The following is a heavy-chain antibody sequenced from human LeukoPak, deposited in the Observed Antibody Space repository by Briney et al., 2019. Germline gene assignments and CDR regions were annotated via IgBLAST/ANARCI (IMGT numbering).Heavy chain of an antibody. V-gene: IGHV3-73*01. Sequence: GGSLKLSCAASSFTFSGSAMHWVRQASGRGLEWVGRIRSKGNNYATAYAASVKGRFTISRDDSKNTAYLQMNSLRAEDTAVYYCARDRESEARDYWGQGTLVTVSS. J-gene: IGHJ4*02. CDR2: IRSKGNNYAT. CDR3: ARDRESEARDY. CDR1: SFTFSGSA.